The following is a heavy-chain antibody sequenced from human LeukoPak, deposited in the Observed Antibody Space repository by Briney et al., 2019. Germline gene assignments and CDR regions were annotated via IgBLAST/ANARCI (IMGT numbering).Heavy chain of an antibody. V-gene: IGHV1-18*04. Sequence: GASVKVSCKASGYTFTSYGISWVRQAPGQGLGWMGWISAYNSDTNYAQKLQGRVTMTTDTSTSTAYMELSSLRSGHTAVYHCARANWADILTSYSQPVDYWGQGTLVTVSS. CDR3: ARANWADILTSYSQPVDY. D-gene: IGHD3-9*01. J-gene: IGHJ4*02. CDR2: ISAYNSDT. CDR1: GYTFTSYG.